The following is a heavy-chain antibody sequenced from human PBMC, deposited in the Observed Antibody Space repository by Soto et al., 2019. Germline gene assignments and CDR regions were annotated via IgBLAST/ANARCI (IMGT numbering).Heavy chain of an antibody. V-gene: IGHV4-31*03. Sequence: KPSETLSLTCTVSGGSISSGGYYWSWIRQHPGKGLEWIGYIYYSGSTYYNPSLKGRVTISVDTSKNQFSLKLSSVTAADTAVYYCARDETGSFDYWGQGTLVTVSS. CDR2: IYYSGST. CDR3: ARDETGSFDY. CDR1: GGSISSGGYY. D-gene: IGHD2-15*01. J-gene: IGHJ4*02.